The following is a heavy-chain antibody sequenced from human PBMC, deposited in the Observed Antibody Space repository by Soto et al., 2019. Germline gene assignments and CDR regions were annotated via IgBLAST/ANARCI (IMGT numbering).Heavy chain of an antibody. CDR2: SSATGAGT. Sequence: LRLSCAASGFTFSSYGMTWVRQAPGKGLEWVSFSSATGAGTYYADSVKGRFTISRDNSKNMLYLQMTSLRADDTAVYYCAKDRRAGGNYGFYSDFWGQGALVTVSS. CDR1: GFTFSSYG. D-gene: IGHD1-7*01. J-gene: IGHJ4*02. CDR3: AKDRRAGGNYGFYSDF. V-gene: IGHV3-23*01.